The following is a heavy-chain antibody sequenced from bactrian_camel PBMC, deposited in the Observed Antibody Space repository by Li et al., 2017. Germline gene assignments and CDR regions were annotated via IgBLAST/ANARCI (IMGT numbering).Heavy chain of an antibody. V-gene: IGHV3S42*01. CDR3: ATDQTWSAVRGGSCDRGAYGQKY. Sequence: DVQLVESGGGLVQPGGSLRLSCAASGFTFSDCTMTWVRQAPGKEREGVAAIDTDGSTSYADSVKGRFTISQDNAKNILYLQMDSLKPEDTALCYCATDQTWSAVRGGSCDRGAYGQKYWGQGTQVTVS. D-gene: IGHD3*01. CDR2: IDTDGST. J-gene: IGHJ4*01. CDR1: GFTFSDCT.